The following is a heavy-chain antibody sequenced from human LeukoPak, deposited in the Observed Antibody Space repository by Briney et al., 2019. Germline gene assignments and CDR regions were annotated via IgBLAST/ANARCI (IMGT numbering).Heavy chain of an antibody. Sequence: SETLSLTCTVSGGSISSSSYYWGWIRQPPGKGLEWIGSIYYSGSTYYNPSLKSRVTISVDTSKNQFFLKLSSVTAADTAAYYCARHRGYSSSSYFDYWGQGTLVTVSS. D-gene: IGHD6-6*01. V-gene: IGHV4-39*01. CDR1: GGSISSSSYY. CDR3: ARHRGYSSSSYFDY. J-gene: IGHJ4*02. CDR2: IYYSGST.